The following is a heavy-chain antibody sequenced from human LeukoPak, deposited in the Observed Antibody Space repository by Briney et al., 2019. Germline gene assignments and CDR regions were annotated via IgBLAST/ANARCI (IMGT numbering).Heavy chain of an antibody. Sequence: GGSLRLYCAASGFTFRNYWMGWVRQAPGKGLEWVANTKPDGTAEYYADSVWGRFTTSRDNANNSLYLQMNSLRGEDTAVYYCARDGGLHTNFDYWGQGTLVTVSS. CDR1: GFTFRNYW. V-gene: IGHV3-7*01. J-gene: IGHJ4*02. D-gene: IGHD2-15*01. CDR2: TKPDGTAE. CDR3: ARDGGLHTNFDY.